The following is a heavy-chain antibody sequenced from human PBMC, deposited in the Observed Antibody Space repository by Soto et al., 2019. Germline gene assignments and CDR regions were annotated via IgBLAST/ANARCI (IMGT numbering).Heavy chain of an antibody. J-gene: IGHJ6*03. D-gene: IGHD4-17*01. V-gene: IGHV3-66*01. CDR1: GFTVSSNY. Sequence: GGSPRLSCAASGFTVSSNYMSWVRQAPGKGLEWVSVIYSGGSTYYADSVKGRFTISRDNSKNTLYLQMNSLRAEDTAVYYCARTTAIYYYYYMDVWGKGTTVTVSS. CDR3: ARTTAIYYYYYMDV. CDR2: IYSGGST.